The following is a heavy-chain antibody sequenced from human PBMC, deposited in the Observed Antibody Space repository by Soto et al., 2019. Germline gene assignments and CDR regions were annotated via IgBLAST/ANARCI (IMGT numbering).Heavy chain of an antibody. CDR2: ISGSGGST. D-gene: IGHD3-3*01. Sequence: GGSPRLSCAAPGFTLSSYAMSLVRPAPGKGLEWVSAISGSGGSTYYADSVKGRFTISRDNSKNTLYLQMNSLRAEDTAVYYCAKDKGSSLGVVIHTPFDFWGQGTLVTVSS. J-gene: IGHJ4*02. V-gene: IGHV3-23*01. CDR3: AKDKGSSLGVVIHTPFDF. CDR1: GFTLSSYA.